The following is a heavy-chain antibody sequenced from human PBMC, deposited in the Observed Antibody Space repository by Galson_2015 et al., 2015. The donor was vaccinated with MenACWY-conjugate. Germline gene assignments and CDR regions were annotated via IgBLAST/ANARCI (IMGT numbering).Heavy chain of an antibody. CDR3: ARGSRDYNNYPYYFDY. J-gene: IGHJ4*02. V-gene: IGHV1-18*01. CDR2: LSAYNGNT. Sequence: SVKVSCKASGYTFTSYGISWVRQAPGQGLEWMGWLSAYNGNTNYAQKLQGRVTMTTDTSTSTAYMELRSLRSDDTAVYYCARGSRDYNNYPYYFDYWGQGTLVTVSS. D-gene: IGHD4-11*01. CDR1: GYTFTSYG.